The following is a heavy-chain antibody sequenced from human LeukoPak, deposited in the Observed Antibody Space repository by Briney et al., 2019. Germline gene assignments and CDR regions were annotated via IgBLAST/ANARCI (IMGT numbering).Heavy chain of an antibody. J-gene: IGHJ6*03. CDR3: ATGLRPAYYYYYMDV. D-gene: IGHD5-18*01. CDR2: IYYSGST. CDR1: GDSISSGGYP. V-gene: IGHV4-30-4*07. Sequence: SETLSLTCGVSGDSISSGGYPWSWIRQPPGKGLEWIGYIYYSGSTYYNPSLKSRVTISVDTSKNQFSLKLSSVTAADTAVYYCATGLRPAYYYYYMDVWGKGTTVTVSS.